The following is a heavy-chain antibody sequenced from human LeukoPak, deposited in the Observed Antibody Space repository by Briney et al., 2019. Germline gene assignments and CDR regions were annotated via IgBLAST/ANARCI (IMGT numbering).Heavy chain of an antibody. CDR1: GFSVSGYW. Sequence: GGSLRLSCAVSGFSVSGYWMTWVRQAPGKGLEWVANIKEDGSEKHYVDSVKGRFTISRDNAKNSLYLQMNSLRVEDTAVYYCARTIRGYWGQGTLVTVSS. D-gene: IGHD3-10*01. V-gene: IGHV3-7*03. CDR2: IKEDGSEK. J-gene: IGHJ4*02. CDR3: ARTIRGY.